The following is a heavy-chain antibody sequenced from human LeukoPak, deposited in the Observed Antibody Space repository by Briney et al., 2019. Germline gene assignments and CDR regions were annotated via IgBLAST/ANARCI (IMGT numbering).Heavy chain of an antibody. D-gene: IGHD6-19*01. J-gene: IGHJ4*02. V-gene: IGHV4-59*01. Sequence: SETLSLTCTVSGGSISSDYWSWIRQPPGKGLEWIGYIYYSGSTNYNPSLKSRVTISVDTSKNQFSLKLSSVTAADTAVYYCARDRSGWYGGVDYWGQGTLVTVSS. CDR2: IYYSGST. CDR3: ARDRSGWYGGVDY. CDR1: GGSISSDY.